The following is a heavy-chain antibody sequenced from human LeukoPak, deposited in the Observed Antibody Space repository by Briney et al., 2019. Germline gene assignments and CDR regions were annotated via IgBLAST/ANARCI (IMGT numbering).Heavy chain of an antibody. CDR1: GYTFTSYA. D-gene: IGHD3-22*01. V-gene: IGHV1-3*01. J-gene: IGHJ4*02. Sequence: ASVKVSCKASGYTFTSYAMHWVRQAPGQRLEWMGWINAGNGNTKYSQKFQGRVTITRDTSASTAYMELSSLRSEDTAVYYCARDQYGGIYYYDSSGYLPYYWGQGTLVTVSS. CDR3: ARDQYGGIYYYDSSGYLPYY. CDR2: INAGNGNT.